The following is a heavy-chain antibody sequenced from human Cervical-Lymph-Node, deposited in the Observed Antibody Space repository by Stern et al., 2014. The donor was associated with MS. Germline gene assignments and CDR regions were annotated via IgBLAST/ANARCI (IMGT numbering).Heavy chain of an antibody. Sequence: EVQLVQSGPEVKRPGESLKISCQASGYTFTSYWIGGVRQMPGKGLEWIAIIFPGGSDIRYSPSFQGQVPISAANSSSTAYLQWNNLKASYTAIYYCARQRYFDYWGQGTLVTVSS. V-gene: IGHV5-51*01. CDR2: IFPGGSDI. CDR1: GYTFTSYW. J-gene: IGHJ4*02. CDR3: ARQRYFDY.